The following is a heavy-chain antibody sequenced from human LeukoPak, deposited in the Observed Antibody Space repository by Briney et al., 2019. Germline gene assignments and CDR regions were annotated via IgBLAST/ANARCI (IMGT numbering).Heavy chain of an antibody. V-gene: IGHV3-21*04. CDR1: GFTFSSQS. D-gene: IGHD3-22*01. Sequence: GGSLRLSCAASGFTFSSQSMNWVRQAPGKGLEWVSSISSSSSYIYYADSVKGRFTISRDNAKNSLYLQMNSLRAEDTALYYCARDPTYYYDSSGYSDAFDIWGQGTMVTVSS. CDR2: ISSSSSYI. CDR3: ARDPTYYYDSSGYSDAFDI. J-gene: IGHJ3*02.